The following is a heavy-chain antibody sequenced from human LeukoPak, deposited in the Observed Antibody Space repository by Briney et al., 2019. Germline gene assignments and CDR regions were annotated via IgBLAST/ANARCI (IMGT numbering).Heavy chain of an antibody. CDR1: GYTFTGYY. CDR3: ARARGGQWLVLGY. CDR2: ISPNSGGT. D-gene: IGHD6-19*01. J-gene: IGHJ4*02. Sequence: ASVKVSCKTSGYTFTGYYIHWVRQAPGQGPEWMGWISPNSGGTNYAQKFQGRVTMTRDTSISTAYMELSRLRSDDTAVYYCARARGGQWLVLGYWGQGTLVTVSS. V-gene: IGHV1-2*02.